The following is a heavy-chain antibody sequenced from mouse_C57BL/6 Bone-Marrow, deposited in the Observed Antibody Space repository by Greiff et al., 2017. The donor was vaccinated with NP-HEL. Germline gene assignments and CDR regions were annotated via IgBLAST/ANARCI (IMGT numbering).Heavy chain of an antibody. Sequence: EVKLMESGGDLVKPGGSLKLSCAASGFTFSSYGMSWVRQTPDKRLEWVATISSGGSYTYYPDSVKGRFTISIDNAKNTLYLQMSSLKSEDTAMYYCARPLWLRYAMDYWGQGTSVTVSS. J-gene: IGHJ4*01. CDR1: GFTFSSYG. V-gene: IGHV5-6*01. CDR3: ARPLWLRYAMDY. D-gene: IGHD2-2*01. CDR2: ISSGGSYT.